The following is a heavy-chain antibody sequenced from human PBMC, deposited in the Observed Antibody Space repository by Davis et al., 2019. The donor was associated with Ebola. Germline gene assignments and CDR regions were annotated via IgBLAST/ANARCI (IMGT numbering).Heavy chain of an antibody. CDR3: ARRYYGSGTYYKDY. D-gene: IGHD3-10*01. CDR2: IKQDGSET. J-gene: IGHJ4*02. CDR1: GFTFSSYW. V-gene: IGHV3-7*01. Sequence: GESLKISCEASGFTFSSYWMTWVRQAPGKGLEWVANIKQDGSETYYVDSVKGRFTVSRDNAKNSLYLQMNTLRAEDTAVHYCARRYYGSGTYYKDYWGQGTLVTISS.